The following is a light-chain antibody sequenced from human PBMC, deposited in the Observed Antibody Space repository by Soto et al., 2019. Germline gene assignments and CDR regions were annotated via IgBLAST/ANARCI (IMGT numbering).Light chain of an antibody. Sequence: DIQMTQSPSTLSASVGDRVTITCRASQSISRRLAWYQQKPGKAPKFLIYGASSLESGVPLRFSGSGSVTDFTLTISSLQPDDVATYYCQQYNNFPWTFGQGTKVDIK. J-gene: IGKJ1*01. CDR2: GAS. V-gene: IGKV1-5*01. CDR3: QQYNNFPWT. CDR1: QSISRR.